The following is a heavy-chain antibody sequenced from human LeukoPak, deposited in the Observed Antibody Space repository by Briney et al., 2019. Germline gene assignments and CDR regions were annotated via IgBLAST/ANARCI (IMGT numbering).Heavy chain of an antibody. CDR1: GFTFSDYY. Sequence: NPGGSLRLSCAASGFTFSDYYMSWIPQAPGKGLEWVSYISSSGSTIYYADSVKGRFTISRDNAKNSLYLQMNSLRAEDTAVYYCARGYDFWSSYYFDYWGQGTLVTVSS. D-gene: IGHD3-3*01. J-gene: IGHJ4*02. V-gene: IGHV3-11*01. CDR3: ARGYDFWSSYYFDY. CDR2: ISSSGSTI.